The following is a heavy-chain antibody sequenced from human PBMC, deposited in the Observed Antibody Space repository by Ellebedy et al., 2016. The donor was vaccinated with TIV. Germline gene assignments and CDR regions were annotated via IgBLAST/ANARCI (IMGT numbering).Heavy chain of an antibody. CDR1: GYSISSGYY. CDR3: ARDKRGSSCYDY. V-gene: IGHV4-61*01. J-gene: IGHJ4*02. Sequence: SETLSLTXTVSGYSISSGYYWSWIRQPPGKGLEWIGYVYYSGSTSYNPSLKSRVTISVDTSKNQFSLKLTSVTAADTALYYCARDKRGSSCYDYWGQGTLVTVSS. D-gene: IGHD2-2*01. CDR2: VYYSGST.